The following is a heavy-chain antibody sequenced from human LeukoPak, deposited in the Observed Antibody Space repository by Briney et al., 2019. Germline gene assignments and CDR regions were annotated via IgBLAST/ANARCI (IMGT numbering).Heavy chain of an antibody. J-gene: IGHJ4*02. D-gene: IGHD3-3*01. Sequence: GESLKISCKGSGYSLTAYWIGWVRQMPGKGLEWMGMINPGDSDTRYSLSFQGQVTISVDKSTSTAYLQWSSLKASDTAMYYCAGGGYASSSGYRPVSFDYWGQGTLVTVSS. CDR3: AGGGYASSSGYRPVSFDY. V-gene: IGHV5-51*01. CDR2: INPGDSDT. CDR1: GYSLTAYW.